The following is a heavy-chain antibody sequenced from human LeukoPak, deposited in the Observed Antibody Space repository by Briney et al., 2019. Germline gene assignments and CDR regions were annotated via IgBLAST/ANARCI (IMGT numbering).Heavy chain of an antibody. CDR2: IYYSGST. D-gene: IGHD4-17*01. CDR3: ARVLTNGDYILWDY. Sequence: SETLSLTCAVSGGSISSGGYSWSWIRQPPGKGLEWIGYIYYSGSTYYNPSLKSRVTISVDTSKNQFSLKLSSVTAADTAVYYCARVLTNGDYILWDYWGQGTLVTVSS. CDR1: GGSISSGGYS. V-gene: IGHV4-31*11. J-gene: IGHJ4*02.